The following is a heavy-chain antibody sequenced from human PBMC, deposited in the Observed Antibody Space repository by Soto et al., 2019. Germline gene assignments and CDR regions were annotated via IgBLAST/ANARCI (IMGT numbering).Heavy chain of an antibody. Sequence: ASVKVSCKASGGTFSRYTITWVRQAPGQGLEWMGGITPMFGTPNYAQKFQGRVTITADESTSTAYMELSSLRSEDTAMYYCARDGTLYDSSAYYYLYWGQGALVTVSS. CDR2: ITPMFGTP. V-gene: IGHV1-69*13. D-gene: IGHD3-22*01. CDR3: ARDGTLYDSSAYYYLY. J-gene: IGHJ4*02. CDR1: GGTFSRYT.